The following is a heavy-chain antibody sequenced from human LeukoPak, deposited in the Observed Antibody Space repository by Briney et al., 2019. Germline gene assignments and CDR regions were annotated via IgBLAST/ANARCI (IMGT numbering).Heavy chain of an antibody. D-gene: IGHD2-2*01. CDR2: IYTSGST. V-gene: IGHV4-4*07. J-gene: IGHJ6*03. CDR3: ARAPKNIVVVPAASPMQRPYYYYYYMDV. Sequence: SETLSLTCTVSGGSISSYYWSWIRQPAGKGLEWIGRIYTSGSTNYNPSLKSRVTMSVDTSKNQFSLKLSSVTAADTAVYYCARAPKNIVVVPAASPMQRPYYYYYYMDVWGKGTTVTVSS. CDR1: GGSISSYY.